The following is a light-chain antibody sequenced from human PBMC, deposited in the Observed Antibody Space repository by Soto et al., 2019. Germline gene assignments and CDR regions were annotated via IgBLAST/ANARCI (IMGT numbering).Light chain of an antibody. V-gene: IGLV1-44*01. J-gene: IGLJ2*01. CDR2: SNN. Sequence: QSVLTQPPSASGTPGQRVTISCSGSSSNIGSNTVNWYQQLPGTAPKHLIYSNNQRPSGVPDRFSGSKSGTSASLAISGLQSEDEAHYYCAAWDDSLNGVVFGGGTKVTVL. CDR3: AAWDDSLNGVV. CDR1: SSNIGSNT.